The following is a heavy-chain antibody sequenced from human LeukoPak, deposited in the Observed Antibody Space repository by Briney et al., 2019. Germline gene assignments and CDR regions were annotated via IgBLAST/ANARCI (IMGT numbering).Heavy chain of an antibody. D-gene: IGHD4-11*01. CDR3: VAVTYSNYDDFDY. CDR1: GYTFTGNY. CDR2: IYPNSGGT. V-gene: IGHV1-2*02. J-gene: IGHJ4*02. Sequence: ASVKVSCKASGYTFTGNYMHWVRQAPGQGLERMGWIYPNSGGTKYALKFQGRVTMTRDTSISTAYLDLSSLTSDDTAVYFCVAVTYSNYDDFDYWGQGTLVTVSS.